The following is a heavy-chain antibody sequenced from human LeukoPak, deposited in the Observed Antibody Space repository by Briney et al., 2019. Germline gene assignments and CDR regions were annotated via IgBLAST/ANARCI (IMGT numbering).Heavy chain of an antibody. D-gene: IGHD2-15*01. CDR1: GFTFSSYG. Sequence: GGSLRLSCAASGFTFSSYGMNWVRQAPGKGLEWVSSISSSSSYIYYADSVKGRFTISRDNAKNSLYLQMNSLRAEDTAVYYCARDRGYCSGGSCYLDYWGQGTLVTVSS. V-gene: IGHV3-21*01. CDR2: ISSSSSYI. J-gene: IGHJ4*02. CDR3: ARDRGYCSGGSCYLDY.